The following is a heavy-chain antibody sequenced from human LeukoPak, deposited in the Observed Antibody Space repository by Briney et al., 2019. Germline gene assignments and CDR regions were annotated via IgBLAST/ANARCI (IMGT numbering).Heavy chain of an antibody. CDR2: INPNTGDT. D-gene: IGHD2-21*01. CDR1: GYTFTGYY. V-gene: IGHV1-2*02. J-gene: IGHJ4*02. CDR3: AVAPGDY. Sequence: ASVKVSCKASGYTFTGYYMHWVRQAPGQGLEWMGWINPNTGDTHYALQFQGRVTLTRDTSITTVYMELSRSTSDDTAIFYCAVAPGDYWGQGTLVTVSS.